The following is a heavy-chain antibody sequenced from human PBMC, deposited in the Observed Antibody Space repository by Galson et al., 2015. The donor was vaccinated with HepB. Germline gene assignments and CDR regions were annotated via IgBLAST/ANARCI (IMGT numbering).Heavy chain of an antibody. V-gene: IGHV3-7*01. D-gene: IGHD2-2*02. Sequence: SLRLSCAASGFTFSRFWMAWVRQAPGKGLEWVASIDEDGSEKYYVDSVKGRFTFSRDNAKNSLYLEMNSLRAEDTAVYYCARGGEPPAIPRFAFDIWGQGTMVTVSS. J-gene: IGHJ3*02. CDR2: IDEDGSEK. CDR1: GFTFSRFW. CDR3: ARGGEPPAIPRFAFDI.